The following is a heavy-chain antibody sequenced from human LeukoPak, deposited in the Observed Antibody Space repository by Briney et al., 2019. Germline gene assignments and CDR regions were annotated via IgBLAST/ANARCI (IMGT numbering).Heavy chain of an antibody. CDR3: ARDSYSSGWGDPDY. CDR1: GYTFTSYG. V-gene: IGHV1-18*01. CDR2: VSAYNGNT. D-gene: IGHD6-19*01. J-gene: IGHJ4*02. Sequence: ASVKVSCKASGYTFTSYGISWVRQAPGQGLEWMGWVSAYNGNTNYAQKLQGRVTMTTDTSTSTAYMELSSLRSEDTAVYYCARDSYSSGWGDPDYWGQGTLVTVSS.